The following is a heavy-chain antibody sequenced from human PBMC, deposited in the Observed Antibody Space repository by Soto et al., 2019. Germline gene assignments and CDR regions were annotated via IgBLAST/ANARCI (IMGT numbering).Heavy chain of an antibody. J-gene: IGHJ6*02. Sequence: SETLSLTCTGSGGSISSSSYYWGWIRQPPGKGLEWIGSIYYSGSTYYNPSLKSRVTISVDTSKNQFSLKLSSVTAADTDVYYCARQGYDFWSGYYNYGMDVWGQGTTLTVSS. CDR3: ARQGYDFWSGYYNYGMDV. CDR1: GGSISSSSYY. V-gene: IGHV4-39*01. D-gene: IGHD3-3*01. CDR2: IYYSGST.